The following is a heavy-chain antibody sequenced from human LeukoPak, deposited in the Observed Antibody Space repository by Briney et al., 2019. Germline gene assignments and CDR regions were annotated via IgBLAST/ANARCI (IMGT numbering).Heavy chain of an antibody. CDR1: EYSFTSYW. Sequence: GESLKISCKGSEYSFTSYWIGWVRQMPEKGLGWMGIIYPGDSDTRYSPSFQGQVTISADKSISTAYLQWSSLKASDTAMYYCARTDAEMATMSWGQGTLVTVSS. D-gene: IGHD5-24*01. CDR3: ARTDAEMATMS. J-gene: IGHJ4*02. CDR2: IYPGDSDT. V-gene: IGHV5-51*01.